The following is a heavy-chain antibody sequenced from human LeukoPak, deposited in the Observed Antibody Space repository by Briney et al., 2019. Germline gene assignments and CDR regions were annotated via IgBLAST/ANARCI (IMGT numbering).Heavy chain of an antibody. CDR3: ARAVGGWYAFDY. Sequence: SETLSLTCTVSGGSISSYYWSWIRQPPGKGLEGIGYIYYSGSTNYNPSLKSRVTISVDTSKNQFSLKLSSVAAADTAVYYCARAVGGWYAFDYWGQGTLVTVSS. D-gene: IGHD6-19*01. CDR1: GGSISSYY. J-gene: IGHJ4*02. V-gene: IGHV4-59*01. CDR2: IYYSGST.